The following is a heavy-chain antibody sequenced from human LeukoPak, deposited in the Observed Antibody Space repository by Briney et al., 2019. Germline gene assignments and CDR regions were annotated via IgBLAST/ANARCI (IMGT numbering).Heavy chain of an antibody. J-gene: IGHJ4*02. CDR2: INSDGSST. CDR3: ASTDDSSGYYLGY. CDR1: GFTFSSYW. V-gene: IGHV3-74*01. D-gene: IGHD3-22*01. Sequence: GGSLRLSCAASGFTFSSYWMHWVRQAPGKGLVWGSRINSDGSSTSYADSVKGRFTISRDNAKNTLYLQMNSLRAEDTAVYYCASTDDSSGYYLGYWGQGTLVTVSS.